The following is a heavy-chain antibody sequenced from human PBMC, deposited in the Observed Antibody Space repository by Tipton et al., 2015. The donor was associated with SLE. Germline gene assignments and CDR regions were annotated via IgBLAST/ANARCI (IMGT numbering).Heavy chain of an antibody. CDR3: ARRYAGEGDY. CDR1: GYTLISYG. V-gene: IGHV1-18*01. J-gene: IGHJ4*02. D-gene: IGHD7-27*01. Sequence: QLVQSGAEVKKPGASVKVCCKASGYTLISYGISWVRQAPGQGLEWMGWITVYNGNTNYAEKFQGRLTLTTDTSTSTAYMELRSLRSDDTAVYYCARRYAGEGDYWGQGTLVTVSS. CDR2: ITVYNGNT.